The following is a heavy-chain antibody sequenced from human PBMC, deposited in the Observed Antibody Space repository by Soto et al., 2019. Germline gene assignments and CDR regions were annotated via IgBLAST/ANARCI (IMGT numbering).Heavy chain of an antibody. V-gene: IGHV1-2*02. CDR3: ARGRTGTTSYFDY. CDR1: GYTFTGYY. J-gene: IGHJ4*02. Sequence: GASVKVSCKASGYTFTGYYLHWVRQAPGQGLEWMGWINPNSGGTNYAQKFQGRVTMTRDTSISTAYMELSRLRSDDTAVYYCARGRTGTTSYFDYWGQGNLVTSPQ. CDR2: INPNSGGT. D-gene: IGHD1-1*01.